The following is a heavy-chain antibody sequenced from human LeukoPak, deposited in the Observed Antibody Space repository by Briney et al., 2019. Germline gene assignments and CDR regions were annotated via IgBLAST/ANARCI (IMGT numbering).Heavy chain of an antibody. Sequence: PGGSLRLSCAASGFTFSSYSMNWVRQAPGKGLEWVSSISSSSSYIYYADSVKGRFTISRDNAKNSLYLQMNSLRAEDTAVYYCARLEGTGPSKGWFDPWGQGTLVTVSS. D-gene: IGHD1-1*01. V-gene: IGHV3-21*01. CDR2: ISSSSSYI. CDR1: GFTFSSYS. J-gene: IGHJ5*02. CDR3: ARLEGTGPSKGWFDP.